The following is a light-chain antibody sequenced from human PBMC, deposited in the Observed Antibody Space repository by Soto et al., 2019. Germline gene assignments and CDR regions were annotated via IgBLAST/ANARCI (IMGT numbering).Light chain of an antibody. J-gene: IGLJ1*01. CDR3: CSYAGRTTL. CDR2: EVS. Sequence: QSALTQPASVSGSPGQSITISCTGTSSDVGSYNLVSWYQRLPGNVPKLIIYEVSKRPSGVSNRFSGSESGNTASLTISGLQAEDEADYYCCSYAGRTTLFGTGTKVTVL. V-gene: IGLV2-23*02. CDR1: SSDVGSYNL.